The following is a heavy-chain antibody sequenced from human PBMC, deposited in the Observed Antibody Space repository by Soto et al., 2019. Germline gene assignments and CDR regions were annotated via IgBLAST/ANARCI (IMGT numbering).Heavy chain of an antibody. CDR3: ARSSSSPYFDY. CDR2: ISSSSSYI. CDR1: GFPFSSYS. D-gene: IGHD6-6*01. Sequence: EVQLVESGGGLVKPGGSLSLSCAASGFPFSSYSMNWVRQAPGKGLEWVSSISSSSSYIYYADSVKGRFTISRDNAKNSLYLQMNSLRAEDTAVYYCARSSSSPYFDYWGQGTLVTVSS. J-gene: IGHJ4*02. V-gene: IGHV3-21*01.